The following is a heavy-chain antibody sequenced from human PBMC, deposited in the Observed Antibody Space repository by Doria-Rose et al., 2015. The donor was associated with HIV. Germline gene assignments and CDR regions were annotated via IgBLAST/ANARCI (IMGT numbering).Heavy chain of an antibody. Sequence: SGPVLVKPTETLTLTCTVSGVSLSSPGMGVSWIRQPPGKALEWLANIFSVEERSYKTSLKSRLTISRGTSKSQVVVTMTDMDPVDTATYYCARIKSSRWYHKYYFDFWGQGTLVIVSA. CDR1: GVSLSSPGMG. J-gene: IGHJ4*02. D-gene: IGHD6-13*01. V-gene: IGHV2-26*01. CDR3: ARIKSSRWYHKYYFDF. CDR2: IFSVEER.